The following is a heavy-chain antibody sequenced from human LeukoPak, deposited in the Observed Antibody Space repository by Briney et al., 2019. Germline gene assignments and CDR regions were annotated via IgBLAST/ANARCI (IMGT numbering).Heavy chain of an antibody. CDR1: GYTFTSYY. CDR3: ARGDIVVVPAGGKFDP. V-gene: IGHV1-46*01. CDR2: INPSGGST. J-gene: IGHJ5*02. D-gene: IGHD2-2*01. Sequence: ASVKVSCKESGYTFTSYYMHWVRQAPGQGLDWMGIINPSGGSTTYAQKFQGRATVTRDTSTSTVYMELSSLTSEDTAVYYCARGDIVVVPAGGKFDPWGQGTLVTVSS.